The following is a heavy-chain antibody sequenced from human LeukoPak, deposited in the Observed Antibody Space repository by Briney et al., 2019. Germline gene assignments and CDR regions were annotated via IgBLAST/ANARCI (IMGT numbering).Heavy chain of an antibody. D-gene: IGHD4-17*01. CDR1: GGSISSGGYY. V-gene: IGHV4-30-4*08. J-gene: IGHJ4*02. CDR2: IYYSGST. Sequence: SETLSLTCTVSGGSISSGGYYWSWIRQHPGKGLEWIGYIYYSGSTYYNPSLKSRVTISVDTSKNQFSLKLSSVTAADTAVYYCARVEYGDYYFDYWGQGTLVTVSS. CDR3: ARVEYGDYYFDY.